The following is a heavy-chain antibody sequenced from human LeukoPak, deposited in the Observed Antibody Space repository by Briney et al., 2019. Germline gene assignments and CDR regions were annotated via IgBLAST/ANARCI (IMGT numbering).Heavy chain of an antibody. Sequence: VASVKVSCKASGYTFTGYYMHWVRQAPGQGLEWMGRINPNSGGTNYAQKFQGRVTMTRDTSISTAYMELSRLRSDDTAVYYCARGRGDYGDFFSGYSYGYGDYWGQGTLVTVSS. CDR2: INPNSGGT. J-gene: IGHJ4*02. CDR3: ARGRGDYGDFFSGYSYGYGDY. D-gene: IGHD5-18*01. CDR1: GYTFTGYY. V-gene: IGHV1-2*06.